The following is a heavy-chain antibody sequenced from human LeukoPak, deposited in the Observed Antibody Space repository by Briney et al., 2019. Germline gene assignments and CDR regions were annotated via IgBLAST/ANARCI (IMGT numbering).Heavy chain of an antibody. CDR3: ASSGYNYYYYYYMDI. V-gene: IGHV4-4*02. CDR1: GGSISSTNW. J-gene: IGHJ6*03. D-gene: IGHD3-10*01. CDR2: IYRSGTT. Sequence: SETLSLTCAVSGGSISSTNWWSWVRQPPGKGLEWIGEIYRSGTTNYKPSLKSRVTISLDKSRNHFSLKLTSVTAADSAVYYCASSGYNYYYYYYMDIWGKGTTVTVSS.